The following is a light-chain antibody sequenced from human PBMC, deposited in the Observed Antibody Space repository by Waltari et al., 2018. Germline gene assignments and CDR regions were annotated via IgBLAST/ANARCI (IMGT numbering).Light chain of an antibody. CDR3: QQYYSTPWA. CDR2: WAS. CDR1: PSVLYSSNNKNY. J-gene: IGKJ1*01. V-gene: IGKV4-1*01. Sequence: DIVMTQSPDSLAVSLGERVTINCKSSPSVLYSSNNKNYLAWYHQKPGQPPKLLIYWASTRESGVPDRFSGSGSGTDFTLTISSLQAEDVAVYYCQQYYSTPWAFGQGTKVEIK.